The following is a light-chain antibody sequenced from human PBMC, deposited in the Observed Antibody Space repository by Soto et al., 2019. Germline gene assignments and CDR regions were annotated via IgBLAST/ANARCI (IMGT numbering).Light chain of an antibody. CDR2: DDS. J-gene: IGLJ1*01. CDR3: HVWHSLSDCYV. V-gene: IGLV3-21*02. Sequence: SYELTQPPSVSVAPGQTATITCVGDNLGSKSVHWYQQKPGQAPVMVVYDDSARPSGIPERFSGSPSGNMAILAISRVDAGDEADCYCHVWHSLSDCYVFGTGTKVTVL. CDR1: NLGSKS.